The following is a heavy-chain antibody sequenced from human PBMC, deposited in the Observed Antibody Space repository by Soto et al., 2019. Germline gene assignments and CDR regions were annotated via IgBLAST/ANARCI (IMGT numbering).Heavy chain of an antibody. J-gene: IGHJ6*02. D-gene: IGHD6-13*01. V-gene: IGHV3-48*02. CDR3: ARDWGIAAAGYYNYYGMDV. CDR2: ISSSSSTI. CDR1: GLTFSSYS. Sequence: EVQLVESGGGLVQPGGSLRLSCGASGLTFSSYSMNWVRQAPGKGLEWVSYISSSSSTIYYADSVKGRFTISRDNAKNSLYLQMNSLRDEDTAVYYCARDWGIAAAGYYNYYGMDVWGQGTTVTVSS.